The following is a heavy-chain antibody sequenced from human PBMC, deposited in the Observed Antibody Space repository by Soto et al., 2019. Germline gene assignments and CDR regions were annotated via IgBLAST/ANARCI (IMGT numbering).Heavy chain of an antibody. V-gene: IGHV1-3*01. CDR1: GYTFTSYA. J-gene: IGHJ4*02. Sequence: ASVKVSCKASGYTFTSYAMHWVCQAPGQRLEWMGWINAGNGNTKYSQKFQGRVTITRDTSASTAYMELSSLRSEDTAVYYCARDPAFNYGDYVAYYFDYWGQGTLVTVSS. CDR3: ARDPAFNYGDYVAYYFDY. CDR2: INAGNGNT. D-gene: IGHD4-17*01.